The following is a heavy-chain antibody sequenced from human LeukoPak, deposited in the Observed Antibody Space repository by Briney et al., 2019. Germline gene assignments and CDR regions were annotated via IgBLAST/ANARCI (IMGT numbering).Heavy chain of an antibody. D-gene: IGHD3-3*01. Sequence: GGSLRLSCAASGFTFSSYAMSWVRQAPGQGLEWVSAIRSSGGSAYYADSLKGRLTISRDNSKITLYLQMTSLRAEDTAVCYWGGLHITIFYNCGPGTLFTVSS. CDR1: GFTFSSYA. CDR2: IRSSGGSA. CDR3: GGLHITIFYN. V-gene: IGHV3-23*01. J-gene: IGHJ4*02.